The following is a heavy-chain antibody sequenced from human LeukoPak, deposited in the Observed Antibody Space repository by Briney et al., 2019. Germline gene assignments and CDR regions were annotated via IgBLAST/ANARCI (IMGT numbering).Heavy chain of an antibody. CDR1: GFTFSEYW. D-gene: IGHD3-16*01. Sequence: GGSLRLSCAASGFTFSEYWMYWVRQAPGEGLIWISNINEYGTTTYADSVKGRFTVSRDNAKNILYLQMNSLRAEDTAVYFCARVRGGNWGQGTLVTVSS. V-gene: IGHV3-74*01. CDR3: ARVRGGN. J-gene: IGHJ4*02. CDR2: INEYGTT.